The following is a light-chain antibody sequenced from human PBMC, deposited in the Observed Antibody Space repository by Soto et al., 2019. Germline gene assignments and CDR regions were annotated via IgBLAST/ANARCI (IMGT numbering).Light chain of an antibody. CDR3: QQYGSSPPIT. V-gene: IGKV3-20*01. CDR1: QSVSSSY. CDR2: GAS. J-gene: IGKJ5*01. Sequence: EVAMAQTPVTLSVSPGERATLSCRASQSVSSSYLAWYQQKPGQAPRLLIYGASSRATGIPDRFSGSGSGTDFTLTISRLEPEDFAVYYCQQYGSSPPITFGQGTRLEI.